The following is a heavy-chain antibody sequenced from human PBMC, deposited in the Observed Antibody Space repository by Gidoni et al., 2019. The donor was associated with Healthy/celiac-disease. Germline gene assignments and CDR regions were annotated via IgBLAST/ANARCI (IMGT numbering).Heavy chain of an antibody. Sequence: QVQLVESGGGVVQPGRSLRLSCAASGFTFSSYGMHWVRQAPGKGLEWVAVISYDGSNKYYADSVKGRFTISRDNSKNTLYLQMNSLRAEDTAVYYCAKDRNTMVRGLRGDRAWFDPWGQGTLVTVSS. V-gene: IGHV3-30*18. CDR2: ISYDGSNK. J-gene: IGHJ5*02. CDR3: AKDRNTMVRGLRGDRAWFDP. CDR1: GFTFSSYG. D-gene: IGHD3-10*01.